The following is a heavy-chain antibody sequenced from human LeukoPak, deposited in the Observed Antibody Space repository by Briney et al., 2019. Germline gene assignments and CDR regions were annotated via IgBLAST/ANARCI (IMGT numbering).Heavy chain of an antibody. CDR1: RFIFSTNA. D-gene: IGHD5-18*01. Sequence: GRSLRLSCAVSRFIFSTNAMHWVRQAPGKGLEWVAVISNDGSDRYYADSGKGRFTISRDNSKNTLYLQMNSLRVDDTAVYYCAINVDTPVIPRGFDYWGQGTLVTVSS. CDR3: AINVDTPVIPRGFDY. V-gene: IGHV3-30*04. CDR2: ISNDGSDR. J-gene: IGHJ4*02.